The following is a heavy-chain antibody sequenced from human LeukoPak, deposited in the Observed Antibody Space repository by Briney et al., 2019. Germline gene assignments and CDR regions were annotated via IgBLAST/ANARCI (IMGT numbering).Heavy chain of an antibody. D-gene: IGHD1-1*01. J-gene: IGHJ4*02. Sequence: SETLSLTCTVSGASINIRYHYWGWIRQSPGKGLEWIGSMDYTGETYYSPSLQSRVTISVDTPRNQFSLNLHSMTAADTAVYYCVKSGTLLREGFNYWGQGTLVTASS. CDR3: VKSGTLLREGFNY. CDR2: MDYTGET. CDR1: GASINIRYHY. V-gene: IGHV4-39*01.